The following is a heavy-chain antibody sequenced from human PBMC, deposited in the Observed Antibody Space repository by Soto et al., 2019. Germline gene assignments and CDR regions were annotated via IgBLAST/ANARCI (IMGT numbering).Heavy chain of an antibody. CDR2: IYYSGST. J-gene: IGHJ4*02. D-gene: IGHD6-13*01. CDR1: GGSIGSSSYY. Sequence: QLQLQESGPGLVKPSETLSLTCTVSGGSIGSSSYYWGWIRQPPGKGLEWIGSIYYSGSTYYNPSLKSRVTISVDTSKNQFSLKLSSVTAADTAVYYCARGGYSSSLILFDYWGQGTLVTVSS. CDR3: ARGGYSSSLILFDY. V-gene: IGHV4-39*01.